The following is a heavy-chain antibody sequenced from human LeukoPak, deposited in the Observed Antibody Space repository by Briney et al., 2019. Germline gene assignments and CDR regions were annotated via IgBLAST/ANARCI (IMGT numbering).Heavy chain of an antibody. Sequence: SETLSLTCTVSGGPLTRSLSYWGWIRRPPGKGLEWIGNIYYTGSTDYSPSFESRAAMSVDTSKNQFSLQLRSVTAADTAVYYCARLNSGYEDYYFDDWGQEPWSPSPQ. J-gene: IGHJ4*01. D-gene: IGHD5-12*01. CDR1: GGPLTRSLSY. CDR3: ARLNSGYEDYYFDD. V-gene: IGHV4-39*01. CDR2: IYYTGST.